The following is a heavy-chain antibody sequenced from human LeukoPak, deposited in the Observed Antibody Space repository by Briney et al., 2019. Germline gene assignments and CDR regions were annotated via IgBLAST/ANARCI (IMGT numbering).Heavy chain of an antibody. V-gene: IGHV4-30-2*01. D-gene: IGHD2-21*01. CDR1: GGSISSGGYY. Sequence: SQTLSLTCTVSGGSISSGGYYWSWIRQPRGKGLEWIGYIYHSGSTNYNPSLKSRDTISVDKSKNQFSLKLSSVTAADTAVYYCARETGAQTPAYCGGDCYSHDAFDIWGQGTMVTVSS. CDR3: ARETGAQTPAYCGGDCYSHDAFDI. J-gene: IGHJ3*02. CDR2: IYHSGST.